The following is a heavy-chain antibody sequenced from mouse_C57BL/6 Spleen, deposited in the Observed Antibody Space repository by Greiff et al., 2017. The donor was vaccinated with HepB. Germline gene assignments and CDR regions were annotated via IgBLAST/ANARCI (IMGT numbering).Heavy chain of an antibody. CDR3: ANGEAPPFVAY. V-gene: IGHV1-85*01. CDR2: IYPRDGST. J-gene: IGHJ3*01. D-gene: IGHD3-2*02. Sequence: QVQLQQSGPELVKPGASVKLSCKASGYTFTSYDINWVKQRPGQGLEWIGWIYPRDGSTKYNEKFKGMATLTVDTSSSTAYMELHSLTSEDSAVYFCANGEAPPFVAYWGQGTLVTVSA. CDR1: GYTFTSYD.